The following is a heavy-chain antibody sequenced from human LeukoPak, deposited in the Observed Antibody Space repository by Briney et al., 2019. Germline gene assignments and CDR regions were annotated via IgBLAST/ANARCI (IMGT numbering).Heavy chain of an antibody. J-gene: IGHJ5*02. D-gene: IGHD4-17*01. Sequence: SGGSLRLSCAASGFTFSSYAMSWVRQAPGKGLEWVSAISGSGGSTYYADSVKGRFTISRDNSKNTLYLQMNSLRAEDTAVYYCARVDLRYGAIDPWGQGILVTVSS. CDR1: GFTFSSYA. V-gene: IGHV3-23*01. CDR2: ISGSGGST. CDR3: ARVDLRYGAIDP.